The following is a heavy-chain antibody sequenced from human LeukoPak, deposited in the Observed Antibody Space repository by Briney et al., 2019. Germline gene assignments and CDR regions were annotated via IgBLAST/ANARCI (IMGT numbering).Heavy chain of an antibody. J-gene: IGHJ4*02. CDR1: GFTFNTYG. CDR2: IRYDGSYK. D-gene: IGHD1-26*01. Sequence: PGGSLRLSCAASGFTFNTYGMHWVRQAPGKGLEWVAFIRYDGSYKYYADSVKGRFTISRDNSKNTLYLQMNSLRAEDTAVYYCAKDGVVSGDKYYFDYWGQGTLVTVSS. V-gene: IGHV3-30*02. CDR3: AKDGVVSGDKYYFDY.